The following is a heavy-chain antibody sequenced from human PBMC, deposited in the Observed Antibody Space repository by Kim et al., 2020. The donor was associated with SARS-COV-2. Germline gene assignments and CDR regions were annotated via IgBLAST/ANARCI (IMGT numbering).Heavy chain of an antibody. CDR3: AKDLDDYVWGSYRYPSGFFDY. V-gene: IGHV3-23*01. CDR1: GFTFSSYA. J-gene: IGHJ4*02. D-gene: IGHD3-16*02. Sequence: GGSLRLSCAASGFTFSSYAMSWVRQAPGKGLEWVSAISGSGGSTYYADSVKGRFTISRDNSKNTLYLQMNSLRAEDTAVYYCAKDLDDYVWGSYRYPSGFFDYWGQGTLVTVSS. CDR2: ISGSGGST.